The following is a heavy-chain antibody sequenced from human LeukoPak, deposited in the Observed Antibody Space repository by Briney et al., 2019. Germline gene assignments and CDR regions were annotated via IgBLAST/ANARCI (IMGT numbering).Heavy chain of an antibody. Sequence: PGGSLRLSCAASVFTFSSYGMHWVRQAPGKGLEWVAVIWYDGNNKYYADSVKGRFTISRDNSKNTLYLQMNSLRAEDTAVYYCAKDDYGGNSGMDYWGQGTLVTVSS. CDR3: AKDDYGGNSGMDY. CDR2: IWYDGNNK. D-gene: IGHD4-23*01. CDR1: VFTFSSYG. V-gene: IGHV3-33*06. J-gene: IGHJ4*02.